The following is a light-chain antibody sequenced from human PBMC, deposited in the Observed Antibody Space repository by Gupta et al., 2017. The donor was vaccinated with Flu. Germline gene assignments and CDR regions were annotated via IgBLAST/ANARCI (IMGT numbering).Light chain of an antibody. V-gene: IGKV1-5*03. Sequence: IQMTQSPSTLSASVGDRVTITCRASPSISSWLAWYQQKPGKAPKLLIYKASSLESGVPSRFSGSGSGTEFTLTISSLQPDDFATYYCQQYNSYSTWTFGQGTKVEIK. CDR2: KAS. CDR1: PSISSW. J-gene: IGKJ1*01. CDR3: QQYNSYSTWT.